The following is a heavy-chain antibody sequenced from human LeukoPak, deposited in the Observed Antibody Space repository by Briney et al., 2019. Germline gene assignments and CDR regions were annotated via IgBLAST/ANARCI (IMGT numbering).Heavy chain of an antibody. V-gene: IGHV3-23*01. CDR2: ISGSGGST. CDR3: AKDPTVTTSYYFDY. D-gene: IGHD4-17*01. CDR1: GFTFSSYG. J-gene: IGHJ4*02. Sequence: PGGSLRLSCAASGFTFSSYGMHWVRQAPGKGLEWVSAISGSGGSTYYADSVKGRFTISRDNSKNTLYLQMNSLRAEDTAVYYCAKDPTVTTSYYFDYWGQGTLVTVSS.